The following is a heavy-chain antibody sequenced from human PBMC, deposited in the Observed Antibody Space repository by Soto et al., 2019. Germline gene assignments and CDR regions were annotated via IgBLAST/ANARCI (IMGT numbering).Heavy chain of an antibody. D-gene: IGHD2-15*01. V-gene: IGHV3-64D*06. J-gene: IGHJ4*02. Sequence: PGGSLRLSCSGSGFTFSHHSLYWVRQPPGKGLQCVSSISGSGGNIYYAESVKGRFTISRDNSKNTLYLQMTSLSSEDSAVYYCVKVSGYCTGGSCFSYVDYWGQGTPVTVSS. CDR1: GFTFSHHS. CDR3: VKVSGYCTGGSCFSYVDY. CDR2: ISGSGGNI.